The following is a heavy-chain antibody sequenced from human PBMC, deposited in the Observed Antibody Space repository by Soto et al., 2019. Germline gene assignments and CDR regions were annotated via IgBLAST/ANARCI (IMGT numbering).Heavy chain of an antibody. Sequence: GSLRLSCAASGFTVSSNYMSWVRQAPGKGLEWVSVIYSDSSTFYADSVKGRFTISRDNSKNTLYLQMNSLRAEDTAMYYCARAYCSGGSCYSAFFDYWGQGTLVTVSS. CDR1: GFTVSSNY. J-gene: IGHJ4*02. D-gene: IGHD2-15*01. V-gene: IGHV3-66*01. CDR2: IYSDSST. CDR3: ARAYCSGGSCYSAFFDY.